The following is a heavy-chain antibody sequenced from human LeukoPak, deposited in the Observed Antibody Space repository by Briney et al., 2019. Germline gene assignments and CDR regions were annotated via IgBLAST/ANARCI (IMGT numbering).Heavy chain of an antibody. D-gene: IGHD6-6*01. CDR1: GDSVSSNSAA. J-gene: IGHJ6*03. V-gene: IGHV6-1*01. Sequence: SQTLSLTCAISGDSVSSNSAAWNWIRQSPSRGLEWLGRTYYRSKWYNDYAVSVKSRITINPDTSKNQFSLQLNSVTPEDTAVYYCAREDAEYSSPYSSYYYMDVWGNGTTVTVSS. CDR3: AREDAEYSSPYSSYYYMDV. CDR2: TYYRSKWYN.